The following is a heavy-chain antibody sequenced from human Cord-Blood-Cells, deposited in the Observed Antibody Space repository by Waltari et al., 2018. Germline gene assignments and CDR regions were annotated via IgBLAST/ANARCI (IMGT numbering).Heavy chain of an antibody. D-gene: IGHD5-18*01. CDR3: AREDPRGYSYGWSNWFDP. J-gene: IGHJ5*02. Sequence: QVQLQQSGPGLVTPSQTLSLTCAISGDSVSSNSAAWNWLRPSPSRGLEWLGRTYYRSKWYNDYAVSVKSRITINPDTSKNQFSLQLNSVTPEDTAVYYCAREDPRGYSYGWSNWFDPWGQGTLVTVSS. CDR2: TYYRSKWYN. CDR1: GDSVSSNSAA. V-gene: IGHV6-1*01.